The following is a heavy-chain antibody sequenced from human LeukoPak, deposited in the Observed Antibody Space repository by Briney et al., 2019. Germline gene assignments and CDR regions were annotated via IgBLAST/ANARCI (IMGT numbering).Heavy chain of an antibody. V-gene: IGHV1-2*06. Sequence: ASVKVSCKASGYTFTGYYMHRVRQAPGQGLEWMGRINPNSGGTNYAQKFQGRVTMIRDTSISTAYMELSRLRSDDTAVYYCARVIFGDSNAIDYWGQGTLVTVSS. D-gene: IGHD3-3*01. CDR2: INPNSGGT. CDR3: ARVIFGDSNAIDY. J-gene: IGHJ4*02. CDR1: GYTFTGYY.